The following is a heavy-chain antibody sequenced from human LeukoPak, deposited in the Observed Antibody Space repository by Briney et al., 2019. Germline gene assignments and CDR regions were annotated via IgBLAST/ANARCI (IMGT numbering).Heavy chain of an antibody. D-gene: IGHD3-3*01. V-gene: IGHV1-18*01. CDR1: GYTFTSYG. J-gene: IGHJ4*02. Sequence: ASVKVSCKASGYTFTSYGISWVRQAPGQGLEWMGWISAYNGNTNYAQKLQGRVTMTTDTSTSTAYMELRSLRSDDTAVYYCARWTSNYDFWSGYYAPGSLNYWGQGTLVTVSS. CDR3: ARWTSNYDFWSGYYAPGSLNY. CDR2: ISAYNGNT.